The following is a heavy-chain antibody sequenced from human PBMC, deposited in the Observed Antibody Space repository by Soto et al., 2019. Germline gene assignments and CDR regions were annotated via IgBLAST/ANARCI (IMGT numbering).Heavy chain of an antibody. V-gene: IGHV2-70*12. D-gene: IGHD1-7*01. CDR2: IDWDDDK. Sequence: SGPTLVNPTQTLTLTCTFSGFSLNSNGMCVNWIRQPPGKALEWLALIDWDDDKYYSTSLKTRLTISRDTSKNQVVLTMTNMDPVDTATYSCAHRLTLMSTWNYGAFDFWGQGKLVTVSS. J-gene: IGHJ3*01. CDR1: GFSLNSNGMC. CDR3: AHRLTLMSTWNYGAFDF.